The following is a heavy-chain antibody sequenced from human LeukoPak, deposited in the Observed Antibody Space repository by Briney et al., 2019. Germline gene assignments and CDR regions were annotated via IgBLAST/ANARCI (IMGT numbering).Heavy chain of an antibody. CDR2: ISSNGGST. J-gene: IGHJ4*02. V-gene: IGHV3-64*01. D-gene: IGHD4-17*01. Sequence: GGSLRLSCAASGFTFSSYAMHWVRQAPGKGLEYVSAISSNGGSTYYANSVKGRFTISRDNSKNTLYLQMGSLRAEDMAVYYCAREGLYGDYGLDYWGQGTLVTVSS. CDR3: AREGLYGDYGLDY. CDR1: GFTFSSYA.